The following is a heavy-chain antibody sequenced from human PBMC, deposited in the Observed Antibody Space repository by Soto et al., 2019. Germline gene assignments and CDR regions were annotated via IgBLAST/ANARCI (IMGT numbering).Heavy chain of an antibody. V-gene: IGHV4-34*01. CDR2: INDRGPI. Sequence: QVQLQQWGAGPLRPLETLSLTCGVSGGSVSGYYWSWIRQSPGKGLEWIGEINDRGPINYNPSLKNRVSISVSASKNHYSPNLRSVTAADTAVYYCARESLCILTRPPWVWYFELWGRGTLVTVSS. J-gene: IGHJ2*01. D-gene: IGHD3-9*01. CDR1: GGSVSGYY. CDR3: ARESLCILTRPPWVWYFEL.